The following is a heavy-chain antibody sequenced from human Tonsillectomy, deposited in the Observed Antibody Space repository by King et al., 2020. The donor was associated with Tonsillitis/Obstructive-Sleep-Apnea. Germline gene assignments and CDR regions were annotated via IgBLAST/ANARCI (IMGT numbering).Heavy chain of an antibody. CDR1: GFTFSSYG. CDR2: IWYDGSNK. J-gene: IGHJ4*02. Sequence: VQLVESGGGGGQPGRFPRLSCAASGFTFSSYGMHWVRQAPGKGLEWGAGIWYDGSNKYYAHSGKGRFTISRDNFKNTLYLQMNSLRAEDTAVYYCASYCGGDCYSDYWGQGTLVTVSS. D-gene: IGHD2-21*01. CDR3: ASYCGGDCYSDY. V-gene: IGHV3-33*01.